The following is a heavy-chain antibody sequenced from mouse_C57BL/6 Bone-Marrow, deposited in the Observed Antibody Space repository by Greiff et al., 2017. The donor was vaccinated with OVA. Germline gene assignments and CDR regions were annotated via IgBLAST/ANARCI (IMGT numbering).Heavy chain of an antibody. Sequence: VNLVESGGDLVKPGGSLKLSCAASGFTFSSYGMSWVRQTPDKRLEWVATISSGGSYTYYPDSVKGRFTISRDNAKNTLYLQMSSLKSEDTAMYYCARHGAPYWYFDVWGTGTTVTVSS. J-gene: IGHJ1*03. V-gene: IGHV5-6*01. CDR2: ISSGGSYT. CDR3: ARHGAPYWYFDV. CDR1: GFTFSSYG.